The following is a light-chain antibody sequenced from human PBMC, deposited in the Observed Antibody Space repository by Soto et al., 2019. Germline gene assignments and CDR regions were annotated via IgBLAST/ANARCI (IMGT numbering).Light chain of an antibody. V-gene: IGKV3-11*01. Sequence: EIVMTQSPVTLSVSPGERATLSCRASQSVKTFLVWYQQRPGQAPRLIIHDASHRAAGIPARFSGSGFGTDFTLTISSLEPEDAAVYYCQQRSNWPPITFGQGTRLEIK. CDR1: QSVKTF. J-gene: IGKJ5*01. CDR2: DAS. CDR3: QQRSNWPPIT.